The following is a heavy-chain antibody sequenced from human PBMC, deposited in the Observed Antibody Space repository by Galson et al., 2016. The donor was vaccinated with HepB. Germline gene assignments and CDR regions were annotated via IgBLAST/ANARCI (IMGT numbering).Heavy chain of an antibody. J-gene: IGHJ6*02. Sequence: SETLSLTCAVYGGSISGYYWTWIRQAPGKGLEWIGEITQSGRTTYNPSLESRVTMSVDTSKNQLSLKVTSVTAADRAVYFCARRASFGLFKYNYYAIDVWGHGTTVIVSS. CDR1: GGSISGYY. CDR2: ITQSGRT. V-gene: IGHV4-34*01. D-gene: IGHD3-10*01. CDR3: ARRASFGLFKYNYYAIDV.